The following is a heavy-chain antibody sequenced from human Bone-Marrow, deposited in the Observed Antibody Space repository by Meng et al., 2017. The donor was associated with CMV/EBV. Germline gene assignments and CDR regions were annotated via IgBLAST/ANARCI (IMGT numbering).Heavy chain of an antibody. CDR2: IIPIFGTA. J-gene: IGHJ6*02. CDR3: ATPLSYCSSTSCYYGMDV. Sequence: SVKVSCKASGGTFSSYAISWVRQAPGQGLEWMGGIIPIFGTANYAQKFQGRVTITTDESTSIAYMELSSLRSEDAAGYYWATPLSYCSSTSCYYGMDVWGQGTTVTVSS. D-gene: IGHD2-2*01. CDR1: GGTFSSYA. V-gene: IGHV1-69*05.